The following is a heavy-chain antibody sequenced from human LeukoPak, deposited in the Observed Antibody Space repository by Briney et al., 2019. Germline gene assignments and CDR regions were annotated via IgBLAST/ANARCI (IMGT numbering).Heavy chain of an antibody. Sequence: GGSLRLSCAASGFTFSSYGMHWVRQAPGKGLEWVAVISYDGSNKYYADSVKGRFTISRDNSKNTLYLQMNSLRAEDTAVYYCAGGEGRPLNYWGRGILVTVSS. CDR3: AGGEGRPLNY. CDR1: GFTFSSYG. V-gene: IGHV3-30*03. J-gene: IGHJ4*02. CDR2: ISYDGSNK. D-gene: IGHD2-15*01.